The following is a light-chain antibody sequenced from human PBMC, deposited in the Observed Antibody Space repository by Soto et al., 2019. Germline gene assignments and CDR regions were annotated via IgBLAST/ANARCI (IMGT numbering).Light chain of an antibody. J-gene: IGLJ1*01. CDR1: SSDVGGYNY. Sequence: QSALTQPASVSGSPGQSITISCTGTSSDVGGYNYVSWYQQHPGKAPKLMIYEVSNRPSGVSNRFSGSKSGNTASLTISGLQAEDEADYYCSLYTSSSTSYVFGTGTKLTVL. CDR3: SLYTSSSTSYV. CDR2: EVS. V-gene: IGLV2-14*01.